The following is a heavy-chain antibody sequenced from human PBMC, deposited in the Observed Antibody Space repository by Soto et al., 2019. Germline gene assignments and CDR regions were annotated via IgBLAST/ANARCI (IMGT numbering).Heavy chain of an antibody. J-gene: IGHJ4*02. D-gene: IGHD3-22*01. CDR1: GFMFNNYA. CDR2: VSVSGGTT. V-gene: IGHV3-23*01. Sequence: PGGSLRLSCAASGFMFNNYAMSWVSQAPGKGLEWVSTVSVSGGTTYYADSLKGRFTISRDNSKKTVYLQMNRLRADDTAIYYCAKGLYYYDSSGYRLFDYWGQGTLVTVS. CDR3: AKGLYYYDSSGYRLFDY.